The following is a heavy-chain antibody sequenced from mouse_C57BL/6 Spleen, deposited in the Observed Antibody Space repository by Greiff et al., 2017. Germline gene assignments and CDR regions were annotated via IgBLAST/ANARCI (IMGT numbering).Heavy chain of an antibody. Sequence: VMLVESGPGLVAPSQSLSITCTVSGFSLTSYGVSWVRQPPGKGLEWLGVIWGDGSTNYHSAIISRLSISKDNSKSQVFLKLNSLQTDDTATYYCGLYGNSAWFAYWGQGTLVTVSA. CDR3: GLYGNSAWFAY. D-gene: IGHD2-1*01. J-gene: IGHJ3*01. V-gene: IGHV2-3*01. CDR2: IWGDGST. CDR1: GFSLTSYG.